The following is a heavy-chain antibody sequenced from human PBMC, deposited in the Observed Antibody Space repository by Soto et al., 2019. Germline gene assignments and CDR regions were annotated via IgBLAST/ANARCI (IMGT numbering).Heavy chain of an antibody. D-gene: IGHD6-6*01. Sequence: SETLSLTCTVSGGSISDFYWSWIRQPPGKGLEWIGYIYCSGSTNYNPSLKSQVTISVDTSKNQFSLNLRSMSPADTAVYYCARVGGLAARTFDYWGPGTLVTVAS. J-gene: IGHJ4*02. V-gene: IGHV4-59*01. CDR3: ARVGGLAARTFDY. CDR2: IYCSGST. CDR1: GGSISDFY.